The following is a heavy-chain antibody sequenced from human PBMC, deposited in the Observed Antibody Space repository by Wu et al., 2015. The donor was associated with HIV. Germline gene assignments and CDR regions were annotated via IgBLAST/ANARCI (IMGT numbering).Heavy chain of an antibody. CDR3: ARDSPYSSSYGWFDP. CDR2: INPNSGGT. CDR1: GYTFTGYY. V-gene: IGHV1-2*02. Sequence: QVQLVQSGAEVKKPGASVKVSCKASGYTFTGYYMHWVRRAPGQGLEWMGWINPNSGGTNYAQKFQGRVTMTRDTSISTAYMELSRLRSDDTAVYYCARDSPYSSSYGWFDPVGPREPWSPSPQ. D-gene: IGHD6-19*01. J-gene: IGHJ5*02.